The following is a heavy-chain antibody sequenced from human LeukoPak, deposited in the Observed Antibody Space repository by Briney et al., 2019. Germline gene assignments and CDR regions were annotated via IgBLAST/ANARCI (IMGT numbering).Heavy chain of an antibody. V-gene: IGHV4-59*12. J-gene: IGHJ4*02. CDR1: GGSISSYY. D-gene: IGHD2-15*01. CDR2: IYYSGST. CDR3: ARVALAATFFDY. Sequence: PSETLSLTCTVSGGSISSYYWNWIRQPPGKGLEWIGYIYYSGSTNYNPSLKSRVTISVDTSKNQFSLKLSSVTAADTAVYYCARVALAATFFDYWGQGTLVPVSS.